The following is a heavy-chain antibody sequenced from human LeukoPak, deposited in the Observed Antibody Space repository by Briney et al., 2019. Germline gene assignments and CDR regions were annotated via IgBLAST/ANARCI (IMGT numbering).Heavy chain of an antibody. CDR1: GFLFSTYW. D-gene: IGHD4-17*01. Sequence: GGSLRLSCAASGFLFSTYWMTWVRQAPGKGLEWVANIKQDGSEKYYVDSVTGRLTIFRDNAKNLLYLQMNSLRAEDTAVYSCARGYGDYGLWGQGTLVTVSS. CDR2: IKQDGSEK. V-gene: IGHV3-7*03. J-gene: IGHJ4*02. CDR3: ARGYGDYGL.